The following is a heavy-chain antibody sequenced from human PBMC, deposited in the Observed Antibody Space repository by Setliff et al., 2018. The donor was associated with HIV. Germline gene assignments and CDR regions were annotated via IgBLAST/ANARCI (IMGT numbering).Heavy chain of an antibody. CDR3: ATYPRPPYDFEY. CDR2: IYYSGST. Sequence: SETLSLTCTVSGGSISSHYWSWIRQPPGKRLEWIGYIYYSGSTNYNPSLKSRVTISVDTSKNQFSLKLTSVTAADTAVYYCATYPRPPYDFEYWGQGNLVTVSS. V-gene: IGHV4-59*11. CDR1: GGSISSHY. D-gene: IGHD3-16*01. J-gene: IGHJ4*02.